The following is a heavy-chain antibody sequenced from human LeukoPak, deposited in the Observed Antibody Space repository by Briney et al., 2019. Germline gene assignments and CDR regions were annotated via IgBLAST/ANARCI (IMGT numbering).Heavy chain of an antibody. CDR1: GGSISSGGYS. CDR3: ARGTHYGGKGFDP. CDR2: IYHSGST. D-gene: IGHD4-23*01. V-gene: IGHV4-30-2*01. Sequence: PSETLSLTCAVSGGSISSGGYSWSWIRQPPGKGLEWIGYIYHSGSTYYNPSLKSRVTISVDRSKNQFSLKLSSVTAADTAVYYCARGTHYGGKGFDPWGQGTLVTVSS. J-gene: IGHJ5*02.